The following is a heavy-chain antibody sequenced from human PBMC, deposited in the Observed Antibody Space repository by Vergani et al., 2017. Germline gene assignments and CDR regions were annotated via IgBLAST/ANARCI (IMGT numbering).Heavy chain of an antibody. CDR2: IYPGDSDT. J-gene: IGHJ3*02. D-gene: IGHD3-10*01. CDR1: GYIFTSYW. Sequence: EVQLVPSGAEVKKPGASLRLSCKCSGYIFTSYWIGWVRQMPGKGLEWMGIIYPGDSDTRYSPTFQGQVTISADKSISTAYLQWSSLKASDTAMYYCAKRGYDPRDAFDIWGQGTMVTGSS. V-gene: IGHV5-51*03. CDR3: AKRGYDPRDAFDI.